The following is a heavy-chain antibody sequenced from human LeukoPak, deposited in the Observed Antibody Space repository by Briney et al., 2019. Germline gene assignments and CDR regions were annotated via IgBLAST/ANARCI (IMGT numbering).Heavy chain of an antibody. V-gene: IGHV3-74*01. J-gene: IGHJ4*02. Sequence: GVSLRLSCAASGFTFSTYWMHWVRQAPGKGLVWVSRINTDGSDTIYADSVKGRFTISRDNAKNTLYLQMNSLRAEDTAVYYCARVSRDLDYWGQGTLVTVSS. CDR2: INTDGSDT. CDR1: GFTFSTYW. CDR3: ARVSRDLDY. D-gene: IGHD2/OR15-2a*01.